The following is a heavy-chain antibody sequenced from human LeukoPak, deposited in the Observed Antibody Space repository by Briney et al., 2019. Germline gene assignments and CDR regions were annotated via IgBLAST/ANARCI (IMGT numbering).Heavy chain of an antibody. V-gene: IGHV3-30*18. CDR1: GFTFSSYG. Sequence: PGGSLRLSCAASGFTFSSYGMHWVRQALGKGLEWVAVISYDGSNKYYADSVKGRFTISRDNSKNTLYLQMNSLRAEDTAVYYCAKSLGLPSGTNHSGDYWGQGTLVTVSS. D-gene: IGHD3-10*01. J-gene: IGHJ4*02. CDR3: AKSLGLPSGTNHSGDY. CDR2: ISYDGSNK.